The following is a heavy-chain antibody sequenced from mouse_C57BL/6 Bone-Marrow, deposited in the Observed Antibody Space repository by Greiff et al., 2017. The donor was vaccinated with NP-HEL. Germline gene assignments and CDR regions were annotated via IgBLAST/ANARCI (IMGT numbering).Heavy chain of an antibody. CDR3: ALITTVDYYAMDY. D-gene: IGHD1-1*01. V-gene: IGHV1-61*01. CDR1: GYTFTSYW. J-gene: IGHJ4*01. Sequence: QVQLQQPGAELVRPGSSVKLSCKASGYTFTSYWMDWVKQRPGQGLEWIGNIYPSDSETHYNQKFKDKATLTVDKSSSTAYMQLSSLTSEDSAVYYCALITTVDYYAMDYWGQGTSVTVSS. CDR2: IYPSDSET.